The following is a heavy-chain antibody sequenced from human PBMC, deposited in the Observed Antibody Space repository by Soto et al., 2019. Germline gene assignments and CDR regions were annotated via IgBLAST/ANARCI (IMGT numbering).Heavy chain of an antibody. CDR3: ARSQGSSTSLETYYYYYYGMDV. CDR2: IIPISDTT. D-gene: IGHD2-2*01. CDR1: GGTFSSYA. Sequence: QVQLVQSGAEVKKPGSSVKVSCKASGGTFSSYAISWVRQAPGQGLEWMGGIIPISDTTNYAQKSQARFTITADESTSTAYMELSSLRSEDTAVYSCARSQGSSTSLETYYYYYYGMDVWGQGTTVTVSS. J-gene: IGHJ6*02. V-gene: IGHV1-69*01.